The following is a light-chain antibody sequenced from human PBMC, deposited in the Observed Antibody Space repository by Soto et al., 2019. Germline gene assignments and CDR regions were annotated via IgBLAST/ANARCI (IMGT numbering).Light chain of an antibody. CDR2: ATS. CDR3: TSFARGSTLV. J-gene: IGLJ3*02. CDR1: SNDVGGYNF. Sequence: QSVLTQPASVSGSPGQAITMSCTGTSNDVGGYNFVSWYQHHPGKAPKLMIYATSKRPSGVSNRFSGSKSGDTASLTISGLQAEDEADYYCTSFARGSTLVFGEGTKLTVL. V-gene: IGLV2-23*01.